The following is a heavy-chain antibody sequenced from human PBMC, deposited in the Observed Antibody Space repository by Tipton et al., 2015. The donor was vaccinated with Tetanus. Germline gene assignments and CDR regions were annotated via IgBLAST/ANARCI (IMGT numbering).Heavy chain of an antibody. CDR3: AKEMSIRSSRWFGS. V-gene: IGHV3-9*01. CDR2: ISWNSGSI. CDR1: GFTFDDYA. D-gene: IGHD6-13*01. J-gene: IGHJ5*01. Sequence: SLRLSCAASGFTFDDYAMHWVRQAPGKGLEWVSGISWNSGSIGYADSVKGRFTISRDNAKNSLYLQMNSLRAEDTALYYCAKEMSIRSSRWFGSWGQGTLVTASS.